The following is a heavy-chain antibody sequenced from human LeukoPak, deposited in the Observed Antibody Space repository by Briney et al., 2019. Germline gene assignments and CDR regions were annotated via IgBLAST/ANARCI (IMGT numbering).Heavy chain of an antibody. CDR3: ASVLYSSGWYDTGSAFDI. Sequence: PGGSLRLSCAASGFTFSSYAMHWVRQAPGKGLEWVAVISYDGSNKYYADSVTGRFTISRDNSKNTLYLQMNSLRAEDTAVYYCASVLYSSGWYDTGSAFDIWGQGTMVTVSS. J-gene: IGHJ3*02. V-gene: IGHV3-30-3*01. CDR2: ISYDGSNK. CDR1: GFTFSSYA. D-gene: IGHD6-19*01.